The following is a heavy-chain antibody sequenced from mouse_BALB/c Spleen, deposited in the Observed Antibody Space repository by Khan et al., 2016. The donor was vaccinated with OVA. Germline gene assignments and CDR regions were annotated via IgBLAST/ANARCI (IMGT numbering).Heavy chain of an antibody. CDR1: GYSITSDYA. CDR3: ARIYGGDFDY. V-gene: IGHV3-2*02. Sequence: EVQLQESGLGLVKPSQSLSLTCTVTGYSITSDYAWNWIRQFPGNKLEWMGYISYSGNTKYNPSLESRISITRDTSKNQFFLQLNSVTIEDTATYFCARIYGGDFDYWGQGTTLTVSS. J-gene: IGHJ2*01. CDR2: ISYSGNT. D-gene: IGHD1-1*01.